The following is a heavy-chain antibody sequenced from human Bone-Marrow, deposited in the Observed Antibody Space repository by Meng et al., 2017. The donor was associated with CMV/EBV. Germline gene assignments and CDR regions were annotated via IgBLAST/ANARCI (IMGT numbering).Heavy chain of an antibody. Sequence: GESLKISCKGSGYSFTTYWIGWVRQMPGKGLEWMGTIYPGDSDTRYSPSFQGQVTISADKSVSTAYLQWSSLKASDSAMYYCVRQATADYWGQGTLVTVYS. CDR1: GYSFTTYW. J-gene: IGHJ4*02. CDR2: IYPGDSDT. V-gene: IGHV5-51*01. D-gene: IGHD1-26*01. CDR3: VRQATADY.